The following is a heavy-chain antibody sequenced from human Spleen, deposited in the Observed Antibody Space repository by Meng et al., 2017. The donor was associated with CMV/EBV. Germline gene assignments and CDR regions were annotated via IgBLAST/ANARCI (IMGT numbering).Heavy chain of an antibody. D-gene: IGHD6-19*01. J-gene: IGHJ4*02. V-gene: IGHV3-7*01. CDR1: GLTVSNYW. CDR2: MKPDGSER. CDR3: ARVFSRSGWYYFDY. Sequence: ACGLTVSNYWMTWVRQAPGKGLEWVTNMKPDGSERYYVDSVRGRFTISRDNAKSSLFLQMNNLRADDTAVYYCARVFSRSGWYYFDYWGQGTLVTVSS.